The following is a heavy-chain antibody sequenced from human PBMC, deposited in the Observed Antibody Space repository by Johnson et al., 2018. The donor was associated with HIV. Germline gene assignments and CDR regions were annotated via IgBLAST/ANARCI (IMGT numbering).Heavy chain of an antibody. CDR1: GFTFSSYG. Sequence: MQLVESGGGVVQPGRSLRLSCAASGFTFSSYGMHWVRQAPGKGLEWVAAISYAGSNKYYADSVKGRFTISRDNSKNTLYLQMNSLRAEDTAVYYCARVRGGRENAFDIWGRGTMVTVSS. J-gene: IGHJ3*02. CDR2: ISYAGSNK. V-gene: IGHV3-30*03. CDR3: ARVRGGRENAFDI. D-gene: IGHD1-26*01.